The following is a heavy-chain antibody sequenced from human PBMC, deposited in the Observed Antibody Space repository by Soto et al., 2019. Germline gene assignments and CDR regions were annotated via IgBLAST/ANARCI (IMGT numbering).Heavy chain of an antibody. D-gene: IGHD4-17*01. J-gene: IGHJ2*01. CDR1: GGSISGGVGGLYY. V-gene: IGHV4-30-4*01. Sequence: QLQLRESGPGLVKPSETLSLTCTVSGGSISGGVGGLYYWSWIRQPPGKGLGWIGYNYDSESTYCHPSLQSRVTITVDTSKNQFSLRLSSVTPADTAVYYCASESIPLTTAGYFDLWGRGSLVTVSS. CDR3: ASESIPLTTAGYFDL. CDR2: NYDSEST.